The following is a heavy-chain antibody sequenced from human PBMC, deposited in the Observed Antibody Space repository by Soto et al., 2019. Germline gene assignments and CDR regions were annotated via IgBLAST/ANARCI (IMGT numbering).Heavy chain of an antibody. J-gene: IGHJ4*02. CDR3: ARGVPNCSSSSCYFDF. V-gene: IGHV3-74*01. CDR1: GFTFSSHW. D-gene: IGHD2-2*01. CDR2: ISGDGRTT. Sequence: GGSLRLSCAASGFTFSSHWMNWVRQGPGKGLVWVSRISGDGRTTSHADSVKGRFTISRDNAKNTLYLQMNSLRVEDTAVYYCARGVPNCSSSSCYFDFWGQGILVTVSS.